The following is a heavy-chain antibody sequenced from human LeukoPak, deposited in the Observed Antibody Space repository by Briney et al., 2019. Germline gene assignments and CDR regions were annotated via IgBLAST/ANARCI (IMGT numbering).Heavy chain of an antibody. J-gene: IGHJ4*02. D-gene: IGHD4-17*01. CDR2: FSGSGSRT. CDR1: GFIFNSFA. CDR3: AGDYGGYEGYFDY. Sequence: GGSLRLSCAASGFIFNSFAMSWVRQAPGKGLEWVSTFSGSGSRTSYADSVKGRFTISRDNSKNTLYLQMNSLRAEDTAVYYCAGDYGGYEGYFDYWGQGTLVTVSS. V-gene: IGHV3-23*01.